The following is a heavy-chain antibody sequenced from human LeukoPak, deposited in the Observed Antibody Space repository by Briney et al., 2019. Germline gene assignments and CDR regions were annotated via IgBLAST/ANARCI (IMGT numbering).Heavy chain of an antibody. CDR2: IYRGGST. J-gene: IGHJ3*02. Sequence: GGSLGLSCAASGFTVSSNYMSWVRQAPGKGLEWVSVIYRGGSTYYADSVKGRFTISRDNSKNTLYLQMNSLRAEDTAVYYCTRDLPLTGESSGYSAFEIWGQGTMVTVSS. D-gene: IGHD3-22*01. CDR1: GFTVSSNY. CDR3: TRDLPLTGESSGYSAFEI. V-gene: IGHV3-53*01.